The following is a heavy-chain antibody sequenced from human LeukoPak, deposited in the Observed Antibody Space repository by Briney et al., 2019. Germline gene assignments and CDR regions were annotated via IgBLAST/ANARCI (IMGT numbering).Heavy chain of an antibody. V-gene: IGHV3-21*01. CDR2: INTRSSHI. D-gene: IGHD2-2*01. CDR1: GLNFNIYN. Sequence: GGSLRLSCAAPGLNFNIYNMNWVRQAPGKGLEWVSSINTRSSHIYYADSVKGRFTISRDNPKNSLYLHMNSLRAEDTAVYYCVAYLDAFDIWGHGAMVTVSS. J-gene: IGHJ3*02. CDR3: VAYLDAFDI.